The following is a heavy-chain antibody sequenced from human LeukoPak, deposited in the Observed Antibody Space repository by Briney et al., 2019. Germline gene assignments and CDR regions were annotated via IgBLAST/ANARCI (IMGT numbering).Heavy chain of an antibody. D-gene: IGHD5-18*01. CDR1: RGSISSNIYY. Sequence: SETLSLTRIVSRGSISSNIYYWGWVRQPPRKGLEWIGSIYYSGSTHYSPSLKSRVTISVDTSLNQFSLELSSVTAADTAVYYCARLFGHSYGLVDYWGQGTLVTVSS. CDR2: IYYSGST. J-gene: IGHJ4*02. CDR3: ARLFGHSYGLVDY. V-gene: IGHV4-39*01.